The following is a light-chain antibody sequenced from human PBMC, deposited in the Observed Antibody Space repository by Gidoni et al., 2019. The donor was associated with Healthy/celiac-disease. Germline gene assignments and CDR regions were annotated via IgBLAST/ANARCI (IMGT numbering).Light chain of an antibody. CDR3: QQYYSTPWT. V-gene: IGKV4-1*01. CDR1: QSVLYSSNNKNY. Sequence: DIVTTQSPDSLAVSLGERATINCKSSQSVLYSSNNKNYLAWYQQKPGQPPKLLIYWASTRQSGVPSRFSGSGSGTDFTLTISSLQAEDVAVYYCQQYYSTPWTFGQGTKVEIK. J-gene: IGKJ1*01. CDR2: WAS.